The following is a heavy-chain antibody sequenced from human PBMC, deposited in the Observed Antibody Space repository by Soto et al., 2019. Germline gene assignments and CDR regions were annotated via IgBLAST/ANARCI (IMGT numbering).Heavy chain of an antibody. D-gene: IGHD2-15*01. CDR1: GYTFTSYG. J-gene: IGHJ4*02. CDR2: ISAYNGNT. Sequence: QGQLVQSGAEVKKPGASVKVSCKASGYTFTSYGISWVRQAPGQGLEWMGWISAYNGNTNYAQKLQGRVTMTTDTSSSTAYMELRSLRSDDTAVYYCARRSKKYCSGGSCYWPLDYWGQGTLVTVSS. V-gene: IGHV1-18*01. CDR3: ARRSKKYCSGGSCYWPLDY.